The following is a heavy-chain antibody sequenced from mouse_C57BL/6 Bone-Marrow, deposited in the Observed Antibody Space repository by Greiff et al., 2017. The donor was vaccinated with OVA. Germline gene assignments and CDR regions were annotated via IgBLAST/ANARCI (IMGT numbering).Heavy chain of an antibody. CDR1: GFSLTSYG. D-gene: IGHD1-1*01. J-gene: IGHJ4*01. V-gene: IGHV2-5*01. Sequence: QVQLKESGPGLVQPSQSLSITCTVSGFSLTSYGVHWVRQSPGKGLEWLGVIWRGGSTDYNAAFMSRLSITKDNSKSQVFFKMNSLQADDTAIYYGAKGESSPLCYAMDYWGQGTSVTVSS. CDR2: IWRGGST. CDR3: AKGESSPLCYAMDY.